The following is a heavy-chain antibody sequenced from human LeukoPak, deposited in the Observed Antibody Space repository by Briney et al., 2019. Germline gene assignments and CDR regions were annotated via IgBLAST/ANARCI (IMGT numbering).Heavy chain of an antibody. CDR1: GYSISSGDY. CDR2: IYHSGST. D-gene: IGHD2-21*02. J-gene: IGHJ5*02. CDR3: ARNTTEVVTAKWFDP. Sequence: PSETLSLTCAASGYSISSGDYWGWIRQPPGKGLEWIGSIYHSGSTHYNPSLKSRVTISVDTSKNQFPLKLSSVTAADTAVYYCARNTTEVVTAKWFDPWGQGTLVTVSS. V-gene: IGHV4-38-2*01.